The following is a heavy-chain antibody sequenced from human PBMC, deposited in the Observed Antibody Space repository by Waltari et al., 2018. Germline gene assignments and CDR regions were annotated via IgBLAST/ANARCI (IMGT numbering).Heavy chain of an antibody. D-gene: IGHD6-13*01. CDR1: GFPFSSYA. J-gene: IGHJ4*02. CDR2: IRGSGGST. CDR3: AKAPGYSSSWYYFDY. V-gene: IGHV3-23*04. Sequence: EVQLVESGGGLVQPGGSLRLSCAASGFPFSSYAMSWVRKAPGKGLEWVSAIRGSGGSTYYADAVKGRFTISRDNSKNTLYLQMNSLRAEDTAVYYCAKAPGYSSSWYYFDYWGQGTLVTVSS.